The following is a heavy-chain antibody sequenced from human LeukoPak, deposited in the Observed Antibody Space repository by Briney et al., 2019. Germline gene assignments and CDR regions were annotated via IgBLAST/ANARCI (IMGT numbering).Heavy chain of an antibody. J-gene: IGHJ6*03. CDR1: GYTLTELS. CDR2: FDPEDGET. D-gene: IGHD3-3*01. CDR3: ATVQSSSDPWRFRYYYYYMDV. V-gene: IGHV1-24*01. Sequence: ASVKVSCKVSGYTLTELSMHWVRQAPGKGLEWMGGFDPEDGETIYAQKFQGRVTMTEDTPTGTAYMELSSLRSEDTAVYYCATVQSSSDPWRFRYYYYYMDVWGKGTTVTVSS.